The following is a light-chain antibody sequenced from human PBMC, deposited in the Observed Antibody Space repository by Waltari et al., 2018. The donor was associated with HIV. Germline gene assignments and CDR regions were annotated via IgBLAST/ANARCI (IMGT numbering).Light chain of an antibody. CDR1: RNILYRPNNKNY. J-gene: IGKJ2*01. V-gene: IGKV4-1*01. Sequence: DIGMTQSPDSLAVSLGARATVNCKSSRNILYRPNNKNYLAWYQQKPGQPPKLLIYWASTRESGVPDRFSGSGSGTDFTLTISSLQAEDVALYYCQQYFSLPYTFGQGTKLEIK. CDR2: WAS. CDR3: QQYFSLPYT.